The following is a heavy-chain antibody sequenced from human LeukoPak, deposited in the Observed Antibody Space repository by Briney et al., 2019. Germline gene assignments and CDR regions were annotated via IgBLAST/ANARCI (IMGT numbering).Heavy chain of an antibody. Sequence: GGSLRLSCAASGFTLSSYWMTWVRQAPGKGLEWVANIKQDGSVKNYVDSVEGRFTTSRDNAKNSVYLQMNSLRAEDTAVYYCARDGGFCSGGSCYDGFDIWGQGTLVTVSS. CDR2: IKQDGSVK. V-gene: IGHV3-7*05. CDR1: GFTLSSYW. J-gene: IGHJ3*02. D-gene: IGHD2-15*01. CDR3: ARDGGFCSGGSCYDGFDI.